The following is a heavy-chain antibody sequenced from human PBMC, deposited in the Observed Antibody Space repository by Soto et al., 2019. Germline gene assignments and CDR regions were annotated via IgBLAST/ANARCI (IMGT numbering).Heavy chain of an antibody. D-gene: IGHD3-9*01. V-gene: IGHV4-39*01. CDR3: ARQLDILTGYYATPNDAFDI. CDR2: IYYSGST. Sequence: SETLSLTCTVSGGSISSSSYYWGWIRQPPGKGLEWIGSIYYSGSTYYNPSLKSRVTISVDTSKNQFSLKLSSVTAADTAVYYCARQLDILTGYYATPNDAFDIWGQGTMVTVSS. CDR1: GGSISSSSYY. J-gene: IGHJ3*02.